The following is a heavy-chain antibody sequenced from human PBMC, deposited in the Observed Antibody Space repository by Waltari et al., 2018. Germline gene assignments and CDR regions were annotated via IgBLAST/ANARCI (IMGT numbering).Heavy chain of an antibody. CDR1: GGTFSSYA. CDR2: ILPIFGTA. D-gene: IGHD2-15*01. Sequence: QVQLVQSGAEVKKPGSSVKVSCKASGGTFSSYAISWVRQAPGQGLEWMGRILPIFGTANYAQKFQGRVTITADKSTSTAYMELSSLRSEDTAVYYCARWEGCSGGSCANYYYYYGMDVWGQGTTVTVSS. J-gene: IGHJ6*02. V-gene: IGHV1-69*08. CDR3: ARWEGCSGGSCANYYYYYGMDV.